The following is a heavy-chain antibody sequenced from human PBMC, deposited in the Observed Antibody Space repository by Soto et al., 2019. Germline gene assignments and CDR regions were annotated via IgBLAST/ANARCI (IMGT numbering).Heavy chain of an antibody. D-gene: IGHD3-22*01. CDR2: INHSGST. J-gene: IGHJ6*02. V-gene: IGHV4-34*01. CDR3: AGHMYYYDSSGYYFVGHGAPNYYYGMDV. CDR1: VGSFSVYY. Sequence: PSETLSIACAFYVGSFSVYYWVWIRQPPGKGLDWIGEINHSGSTNYNPSLKSRVTISVDTSKNQFSLKLSSVTAADTAVYYCAGHMYYYDSSGYYFVGHGAPNYYYGMDVWGQGTTVTVSS.